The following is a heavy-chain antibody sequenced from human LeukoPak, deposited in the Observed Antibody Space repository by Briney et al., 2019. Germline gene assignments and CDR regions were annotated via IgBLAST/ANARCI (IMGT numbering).Heavy chain of an antibody. V-gene: IGHV3-64*01. Sequence: GGPLRLSCEASGFIFSRYWMTWVRQAPGKGLEYVSAISSNGGSTYYANSVKGRFTISRDNSKNTLYLQMGSLRAEDMAVYYCARAYGSGSYYDYWGQGTLVTVSS. J-gene: IGHJ4*02. D-gene: IGHD3-10*01. CDR3: ARAYGSGSYYDY. CDR1: GFIFSRYW. CDR2: ISSNGGST.